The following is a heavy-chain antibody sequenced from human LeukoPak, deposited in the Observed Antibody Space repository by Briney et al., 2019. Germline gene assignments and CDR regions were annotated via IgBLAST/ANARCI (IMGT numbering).Heavy chain of an antibody. Sequence: PGGSLRLSCAPSGFTFSTYAMSWVRQAPGKGLEWVSGISGSGGSTNYADSVKGRFTFSRENSKNTLYLQMNSLRAEETAVYYCAKDSRYSGNIKAFDIWGQGTMVTVSS. CDR1: GFTFSTYA. CDR2: ISGSGGST. D-gene: IGHD1-26*01. J-gene: IGHJ3*02. CDR3: AKDSRYSGNIKAFDI. V-gene: IGHV3-23*01.